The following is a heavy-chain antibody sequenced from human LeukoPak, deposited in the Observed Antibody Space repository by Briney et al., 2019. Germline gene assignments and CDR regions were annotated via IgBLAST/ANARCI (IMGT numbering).Heavy chain of an antibody. CDR3: AKALVPIVVVITIDY. CDR2: ISGSGGST. Sequence: GGSLRLSCAASGFTFSSYAMSWVRQAPGKGLEWVSAISGSGGSTYYADSVKGRFTISRDNSKNTLYLQMNSLRAEDTAVYYCAKALVPIVVVITIDYWGQGTLVTVSS. J-gene: IGHJ4*02. D-gene: IGHD3-22*01. V-gene: IGHV3-23*01. CDR1: GFTFSSYA.